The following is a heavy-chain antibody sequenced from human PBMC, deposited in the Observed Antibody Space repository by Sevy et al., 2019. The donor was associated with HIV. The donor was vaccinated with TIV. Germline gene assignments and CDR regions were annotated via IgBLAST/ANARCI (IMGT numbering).Heavy chain of an antibody. CDR1: GFTFSSYA. CDR3: ARDDEPDYYYFDMDV. J-gene: IGHJ6*02. V-gene: IGHV3-30-3*01. CDR2: RSYDGSNK. Sequence: GGSLRLSCAASGFTFSSYAMHWVRLAPGKGLEWVAARSYDGSNKDYADSVKGRFTISRDNSKNTLYLQMDGLRAEDTALYYCARDDEPDYYYFDMDVWGQGTTVTVSS.